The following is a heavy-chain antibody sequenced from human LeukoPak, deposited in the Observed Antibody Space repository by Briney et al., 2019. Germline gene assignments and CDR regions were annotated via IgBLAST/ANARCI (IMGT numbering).Heavy chain of an antibody. CDR3: ARGREYSGYDPLDY. Sequence: SETLSLTCAVYGGSFSGYYWSWIRQPPGKGLEWIGEINHSGSTNYNPSLKSRVTISVDTSKNQFSLKLGSVTAADTAVYYCARGREYSGYDPLDYWGQGTLVTVSS. CDR2: INHSGST. CDR1: GGSFSGYY. J-gene: IGHJ4*02. V-gene: IGHV4-34*01. D-gene: IGHD5-12*01.